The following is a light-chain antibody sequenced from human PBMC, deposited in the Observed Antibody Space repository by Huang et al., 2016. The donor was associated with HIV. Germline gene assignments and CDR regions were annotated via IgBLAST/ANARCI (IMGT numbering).Light chain of an antibody. V-gene: IGKV2-28*01. CDR3: MQSLQTSGLT. CDR1: QSLLHTNGYNY. CDR2: FAS. J-gene: IGKJ4*01. Sequence: DIVMTQSPLSLAVTPGEPASISCRARQSLLHTNGYNYLDWYLQKPGPSPRLLIYFASNRASGVPDRFSGSGSGTNFSLKISRVEAEDVGVYYCMQSLQTSGLTFGGGTRVEIK.